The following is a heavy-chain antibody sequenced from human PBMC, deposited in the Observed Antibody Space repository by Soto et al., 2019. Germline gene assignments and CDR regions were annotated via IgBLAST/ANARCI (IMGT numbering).Heavy chain of an antibody. CDR2: IIPLFGTT. CDR1: GYTFTSHY. V-gene: IGHV1-69*13. D-gene: IGHD3-22*01. J-gene: IGHJ4*02. CDR3: ATSPYSYDTSGYLDY. Sequence: GASVKVSCKAFGYTFTSHYVHWVRQAPGQGLEWMAGIIPLFGTTNYAQKFQGRVTITADESTSTAYMELTSLRSEDTAVFYCATSPYSYDTSGYLDYWGQGTLVTVSS.